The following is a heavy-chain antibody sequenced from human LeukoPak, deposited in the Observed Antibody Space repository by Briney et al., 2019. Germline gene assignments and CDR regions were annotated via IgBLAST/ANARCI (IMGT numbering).Heavy chain of an antibody. CDR1: GGSISSSSYY. D-gene: IGHD5-12*01. CDR2: MYSSGST. Sequence: SETLSLTCTVSGGSISSSSYYWGWIRQPPGKGLEWIGSMYSSGSTYYNPSLKNRVTISVDTSKNQFSLKLSSVTAADTAVYYCARSGSGYLRYYFDYWGQGTLVTVSS. J-gene: IGHJ4*02. CDR3: ARSGSGYLRYYFDY. V-gene: IGHV4-39*07.